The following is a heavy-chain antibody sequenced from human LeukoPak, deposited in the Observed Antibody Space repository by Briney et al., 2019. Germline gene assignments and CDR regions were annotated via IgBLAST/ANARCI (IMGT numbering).Heavy chain of an antibody. J-gene: IGHJ4*02. Sequence: SETLSLTCTVSGGSISSSSYYWGWIRQPPGKGLEWIGSIYYSGSTYYNPSLKSRVTISVDTSKNQFSLKLSSVTAADTAVYYCAALLYSSSWYYFDYWGQGTLVTVSS. CDR2: IYYSGST. CDR3: AALLYSSSWYYFDY. V-gene: IGHV4-39*01. CDR1: GGSISSSSYY. D-gene: IGHD6-13*01.